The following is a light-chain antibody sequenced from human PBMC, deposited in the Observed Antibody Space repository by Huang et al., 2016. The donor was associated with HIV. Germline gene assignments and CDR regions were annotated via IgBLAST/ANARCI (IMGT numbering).Light chain of an antibody. CDR2: DAS. CDR3: QQRTDWLFT. Sequence: EIVLTQSPATLSLSPGERATLSCRASQSVSSYLAWYQQKPGQAPRRLIYDASNRATGIPARFSGSGSGTDFTLTISSLEPEDFAVYYCQQRTDWLFTFGPGTTVDIK. J-gene: IGKJ3*01. CDR1: QSVSSY. V-gene: IGKV3-11*01.